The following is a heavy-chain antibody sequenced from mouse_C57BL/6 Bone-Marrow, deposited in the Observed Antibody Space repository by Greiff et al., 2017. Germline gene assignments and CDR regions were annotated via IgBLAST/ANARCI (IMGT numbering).Heavy chain of an antibody. CDR3: AIHYYGSSDY. V-gene: IGHV5-2*03. CDR1: EYEFPSHD. J-gene: IGHJ2*01. D-gene: IGHD1-1*01. CDR2: INSDGSST. Sequence: EVKVEESGGGLVQPGESLKLSCESYEYEFPSHDMSWVRKTPGKGLELVAAINSDGSSTYYPDTMERRFIISRDNTKKTLYLQMSSLESEDTALYYCAIHYYGSSDYWGQGTTLTVSS.